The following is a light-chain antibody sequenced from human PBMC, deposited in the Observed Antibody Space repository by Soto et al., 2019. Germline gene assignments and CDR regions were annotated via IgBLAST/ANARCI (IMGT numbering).Light chain of an antibody. CDR1: QAISTW. V-gene: IGKV1D-12*01. J-gene: IGKJ1*01. CDR3: QQANSFPRT. Sequence: DIQMTQSPSSGSASVGDIVTTTGRVSQAISTWLAWYQQKPGKAPKRLIYAASNLQTGVPSRFSGSGSGTDFTLTISSLQPEDFATYYCQQANSFPRTFGHGTKVEIK. CDR2: AAS.